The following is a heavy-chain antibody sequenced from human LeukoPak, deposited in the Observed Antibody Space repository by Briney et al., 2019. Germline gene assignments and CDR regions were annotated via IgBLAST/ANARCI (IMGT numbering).Heavy chain of an antibody. Sequence: SETLSLTCTVSGYSISSGYYWGWIRQPPGKGLEWIGSIYHSGSTYYNPSLKSRVTISVDTSKNQFSLKLSSATAADTAVCYCARDLITMIVVVPRAFDIWGQGTMVTVSS. D-gene: IGHD3-22*01. CDR2: IYHSGST. J-gene: IGHJ3*02. V-gene: IGHV4-38-2*02. CDR3: ARDLITMIVVVPRAFDI. CDR1: GYSISSGYY.